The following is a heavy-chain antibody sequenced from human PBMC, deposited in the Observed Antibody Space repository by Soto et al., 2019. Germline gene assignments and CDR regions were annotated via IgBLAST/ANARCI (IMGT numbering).Heavy chain of an antibody. CDR2: VNWNGRTT. CDR3: AKAREYNYALDN. D-gene: IGHD2-2*01. CDR1: GFTFDDYV. J-gene: IGHJ4*02. V-gene: IGHV3-9*01. Sequence: SLRLSCAASGFTFDDYVMHWVRQAPGKGLEWVASVNWNGRTTLYAAAVKGRFSVSRDNGKNSLYLEMTSLRPNDTALYFCAKAREYNYALDNWGQGILVTVS.